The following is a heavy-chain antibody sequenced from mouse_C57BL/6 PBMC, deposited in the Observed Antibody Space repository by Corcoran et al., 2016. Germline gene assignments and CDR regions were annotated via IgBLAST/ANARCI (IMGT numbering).Heavy chain of an antibody. CDR2: INTYSGVP. D-gene: IGHD2-3*01. J-gene: IGHJ3*01. CDR3: ARGKDDDGYLAQAY. Sequence: QIQLVQSGPELKKPGETVQISCKASGYTFTTYGMSWVKQAPGKGLKWMGWINTYSGVPTYADDFKGRFAFSLETSASTAYLQINNLKNEDTATYFCARGKDDDGYLAQAYWGQGTLVTVSA. CDR1: GYTFTTYG. V-gene: IGHV9-3*01.